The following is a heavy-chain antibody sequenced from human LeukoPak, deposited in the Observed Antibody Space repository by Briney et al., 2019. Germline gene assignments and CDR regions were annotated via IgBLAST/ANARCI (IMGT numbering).Heavy chain of an antibody. D-gene: IGHD4-17*01. J-gene: IGHJ4*02. CDR3: AKDYKTTVTPNDY. V-gene: IGHV3-23*01. CDR2: ISGRGGSR. CDR1: EFTFSSNA. Sequence: GGSLRLSFAAPEFTFSSNAMSWVRQAPGKGLDWVSAISGRGGSRYYADSVKGRFTISRDNSKNTLYLQMNSLRAEDTAVYYCAKDYKTTVTPNDYWGQGTLVTVSS.